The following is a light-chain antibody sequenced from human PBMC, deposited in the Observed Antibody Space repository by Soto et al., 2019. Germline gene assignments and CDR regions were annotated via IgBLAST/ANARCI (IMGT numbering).Light chain of an antibody. CDR1: SSNIGAGYD. CDR2: GNN. CDR3: QSYDISLSVSVV. V-gene: IGLV1-40*01. J-gene: IGLJ2*01. Sequence: QSALTQPPSVSGAPGQRVTITCTGSSSNIGAGYDVQWYQQHPGAAPQLVIFGNNNRPSGVPDRFSGSRSGTSASLAITGLQAEDEADYYCQSYDISLSVSVVFGGGTKVTVL.